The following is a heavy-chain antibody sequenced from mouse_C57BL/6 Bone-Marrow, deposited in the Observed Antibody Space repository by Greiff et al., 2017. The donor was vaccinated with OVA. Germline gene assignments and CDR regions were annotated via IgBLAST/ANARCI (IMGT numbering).Heavy chain of an antibody. Sequence: QVQLQQSGPELVKPGASVKISCKASGYAFSSSWMNWVKQRPGKGLEWIGRIYPGDGDTNYNGKFKGKATLTADKSSSTAYMQLSSLTSEDSAVYYCARCPDSSGYPAWFAYWGQGTLVTVSA. CDR2: IYPGDGDT. CDR3: ARCPDSSGYPAWFAY. CDR1: GYAFSSSW. J-gene: IGHJ3*01. V-gene: IGHV1-82*01. D-gene: IGHD3-2*02.